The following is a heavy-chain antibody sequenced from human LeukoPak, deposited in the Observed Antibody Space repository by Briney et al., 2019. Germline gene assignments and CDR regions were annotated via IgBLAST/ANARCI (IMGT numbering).Heavy chain of an antibody. CDR3: AKELARATYYDFWSGYYHPPDY. CDR1: GFTFSSYG. V-gene: IGHV3-30*18. J-gene: IGHJ4*02. Sequence: GRSLRLSCAASGFTFSSYGMHWVRQAPGKGLEWVAVISYDGSNKYYADSVKGRFTISRDNSKNTLYLRMNSLRAEDTAVYYCAKELARATYYDFWSGYYHPPDYWGQGTLVTVSS. D-gene: IGHD3-3*01. CDR2: ISYDGSNK.